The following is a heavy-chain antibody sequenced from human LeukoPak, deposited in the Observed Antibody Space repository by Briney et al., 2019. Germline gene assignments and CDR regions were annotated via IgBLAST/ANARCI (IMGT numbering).Heavy chain of an antibody. J-gene: IGHJ5*02. Sequence: SVKISCKASGGTFSSYAIGWVRQAPGHGLEWMGGIIPIFGTANYAQKFQGRVTITADESTSTAYMELSSLRSEDTAVYYCARFWSGHRFDPWGQGTLVTVSS. CDR3: ARFWSGHRFDP. V-gene: IGHV1-69*13. CDR1: GGTFSSYA. D-gene: IGHD3-3*01. CDR2: IIPIFGTA.